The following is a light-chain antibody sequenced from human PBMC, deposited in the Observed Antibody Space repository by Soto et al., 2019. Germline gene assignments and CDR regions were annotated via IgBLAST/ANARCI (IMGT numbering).Light chain of an antibody. CDR1: QSVSSSF. CDR2: GAS. V-gene: IGKV3-20*01. CDR3: QQYDSSPLT. Sequence: EIVLTQSPGTLSLSPGERATLSCRASQSVSSSFLAWYQQKPGQAPRLLIYGASSRATGIPDRFSGSGSGTDFTLPISRLEPEDVAVYYRQQYDSSPLTFGGGTKVEIK. J-gene: IGKJ4*01.